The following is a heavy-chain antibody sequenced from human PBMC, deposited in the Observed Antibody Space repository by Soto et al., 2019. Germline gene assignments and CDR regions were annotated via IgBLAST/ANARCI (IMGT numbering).Heavy chain of an antibody. J-gene: IGHJ1*01. CDR3: AGARDYYDSSGYYKKYFQH. V-gene: IGHV1-69*13. CDR1: GGTFSSYA. CDR2: IIPIFGTA. Sequence: ASVKVSCKASGGTFSSYAISWVRQAPGQGLEWMGGIIPIFGTANYAQKFQGRVTITADESTSTAYMELSSLRSEDTAVYYCAGARDYYDSSGYYKKYFQHWGQGTLVTVSS. D-gene: IGHD3-22*01.